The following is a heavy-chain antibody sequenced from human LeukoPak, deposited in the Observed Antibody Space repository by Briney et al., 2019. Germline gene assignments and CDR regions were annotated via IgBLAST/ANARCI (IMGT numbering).Heavy chain of an antibody. D-gene: IGHD3-3*01. Sequence: SETLSLTCTVSGGSISSQYWSWIRQPPGKGLEWIGYIYYSGSTNYNPSLKSRVTISVDTSKNQFSLKLSSVTAADTAVYYCARVRPKDRGYYTPTIFDYWGQGTLVTVSS. CDR2: IYYSGST. J-gene: IGHJ4*02. CDR3: ARVRPKDRGYYTPTIFDY. CDR1: GGSISSQY. V-gene: IGHV4-59*11.